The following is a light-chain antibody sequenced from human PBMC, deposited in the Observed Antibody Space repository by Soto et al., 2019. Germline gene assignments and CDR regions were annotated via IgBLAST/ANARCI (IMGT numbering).Light chain of an antibody. CDR2: GAF. Sequence: DIVLTQSPGTLSLSPGERATLSCRASLSVNRNALAGYQQEPGQALRLLKYGAFSRATCIRDMISGGGTGTDFTLTISRLEPEDSAVYYCQQYGGAPDTFGQGTLLAIK. CDR1: LSVNRNA. J-gene: IGKJ5*01. V-gene: IGKV3-20*01. CDR3: QQYGGAPDT.